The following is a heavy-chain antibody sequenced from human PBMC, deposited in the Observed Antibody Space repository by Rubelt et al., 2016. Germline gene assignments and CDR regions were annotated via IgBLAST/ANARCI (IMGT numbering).Heavy chain of an antibody. CDR2: IRYDGSNK. Sequence: QVQLVESGGGVVQPGRSLRLSCAASGFTFSSYAMHWVRQAPGKGLEWVAFIRYDGSNKYYADSVKGRLTISRDNSKNTLYLQMNSLRAEDTAVYYCAKGGNVVVTARLYYFDYWGQGTLVTVSS. CDR3: AKGGNVVVTARLYYFDY. V-gene: IGHV3-30*02. CDR1: GFTFSSYA. J-gene: IGHJ4*02. D-gene: IGHD2-21*02.